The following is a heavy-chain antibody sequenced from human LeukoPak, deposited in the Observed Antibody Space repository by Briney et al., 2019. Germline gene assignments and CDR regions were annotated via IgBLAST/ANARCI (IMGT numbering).Heavy chain of an antibody. D-gene: IGHD6-6*01. Sequence: ASVKVSCKASGYTFTGYYMHWVRQAPGQGLEWMGWINPNSGGTNYAQKFQGRVTMTRDTSISTAYMELSRLRSDDTAVYYCARWSQLAYYFDYWGQGTLVTVSS. CDR3: ARWSQLAYYFDY. CDR2: INPNSGGT. V-gene: IGHV1-2*02. CDR1: GYTFTGYY. J-gene: IGHJ4*02.